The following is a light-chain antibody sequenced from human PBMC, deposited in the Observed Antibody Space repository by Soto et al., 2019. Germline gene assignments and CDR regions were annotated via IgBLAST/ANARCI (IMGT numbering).Light chain of an antibody. J-gene: IGKJ3*01. V-gene: IGKV3-20*01. CDR3: QQYGSSPET. Sequence: EIVLTQSPGTLSLSPGERATLSCRASQSVSSSYIAWYQQKPGQAPRLLIYGASSRATGISDRFSGSGSGTDFTLTISRLEPEDPAVYFCQQYGSSPETFGPGTKVEIK. CDR2: GAS. CDR1: QSVSSSY.